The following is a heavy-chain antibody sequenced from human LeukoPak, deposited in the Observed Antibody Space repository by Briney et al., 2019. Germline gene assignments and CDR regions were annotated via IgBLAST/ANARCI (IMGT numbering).Heavy chain of an antibody. CDR1: GYTFTSYQ. V-gene: IGHV1-18*04. CDR2: ISAYNGNT. D-gene: IGHD3-9*01. CDR3: ARDGAYDILTGYGMDV. J-gene: IGHJ6*02. Sequence: GASVKVSCKASGYTFTSYQMNWVRQAPGQGLEWMGWISAYNGNTNYAQKLQGRVTMTTDTSTSTAYMELRSLRSDDTAVYYCARDGAYDILTGYGMDVWGQGTTVTVSS.